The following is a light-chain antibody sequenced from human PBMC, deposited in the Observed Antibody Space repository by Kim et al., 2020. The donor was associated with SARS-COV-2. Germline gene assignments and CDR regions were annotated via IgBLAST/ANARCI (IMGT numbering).Light chain of an antibody. CDR1: KLGDKD. V-gene: IGLV3-1*01. CDR2: QDT. Sequence: VSPGRPARLAGSGDKLGDKDVSGYQQKPGQSPVLVIYQDTKRPSGIPGRFSGSKSGNTATLTIGGTQAMDEADYYCQAWDSGITYVFGTGTKVTVL. CDR3: QAWDSGITYV. J-gene: IGLJ1*01.